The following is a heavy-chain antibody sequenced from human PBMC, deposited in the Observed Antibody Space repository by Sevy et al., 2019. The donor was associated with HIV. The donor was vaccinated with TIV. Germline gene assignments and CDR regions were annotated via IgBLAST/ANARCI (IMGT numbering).Heavy chain of an antibody. D-gene: IGHD3-22*01. CDR2: FDPEDGET. J-gene: IGHJ4*02. Sequence: ASVKVSCKVSGYTLTKLSMYWVRQAPGKGLEWMGRFDPEDGETIFAQKFQGRVTMTEDTSTDTAYKELSSLRSEDTAVYYCAAAREYYEDSSGYLDYWGQGTLVTVSS. V-gene: IGHV1-24*01. CDR1: GYTLTKLS. CDR3: AAAREYYEDSSGYLDY.